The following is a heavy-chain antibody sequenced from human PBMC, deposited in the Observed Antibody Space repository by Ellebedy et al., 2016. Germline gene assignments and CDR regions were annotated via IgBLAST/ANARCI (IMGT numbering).Heavy chain of an antibody. CDR3: ARGFCSGGTCYNAFDV. CDR1: GGSISSVGYY. D-gene: IGHD2-15*01. Sequence: SETLSLTCTVSGGSISSVGYYWSWIRQHPGKGLEWIGYIYYSGSTYYNPSLKSRVTISVDTSRNQFSLRLRSVTAADMAVYYCARGFCSGGTCYNAFDVWGQGTMVTVSS. V-gene: IGHV4-31*03. CDR2: IYYSGST. J-gene: IGHJ3*01.